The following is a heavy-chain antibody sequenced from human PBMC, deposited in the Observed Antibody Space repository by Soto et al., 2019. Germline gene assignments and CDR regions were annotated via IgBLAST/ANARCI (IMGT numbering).Heavy chain of an antibody. V-gene: IGHV4-59*01. J-gene: IGHJ3*02. CDR3: ARVWGGAFDI. Sequence: SETLSLTCTVSGGSISSYYWSWIRQPPGKGLEWIGYIYYSGSTNYNPSLKSRVTISVDTSKNQFSLKLSSVTAADTAVYYCARVWGGAFDIWSQGTMVTGSS. D-gene: IGHD1-26*01. CDR2: IYYSGST. CDR1: GGSISSYY.